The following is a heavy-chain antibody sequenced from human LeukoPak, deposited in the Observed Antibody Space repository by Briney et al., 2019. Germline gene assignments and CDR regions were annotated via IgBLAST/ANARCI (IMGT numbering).Heavy chain of an antibody. V-gene: IGHV3-69-1*01. Sequence: GGSLRLSCVASGITFNEYTLNWVRQAPGKGLEWVSYIRSSGTINYADSVKGRFTISRDNAHNSLYLQMTSLRAEDTAVYYCARERQLILGGKFFNCMDVWGKGTAVFVSS. CDR2: IRSSGTI. CDR1: GITFNEYT. CDR3: ARERQLILGGKFFNCMDV. D-gene: IGHD2-2*01. J-gene: IGHJ6*03.